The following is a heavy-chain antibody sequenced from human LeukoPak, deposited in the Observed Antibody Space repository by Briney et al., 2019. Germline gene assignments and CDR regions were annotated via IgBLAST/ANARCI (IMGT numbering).Heavy chain of an antibody. V-gene: IGHV3-30*04. CDR2: ILEDGTIQ. J-gene: IGHJ4*02. CDR3: ARVQGGGFRTADF. CDR1: GFTFRNYM. Sequence: PGRSLRLSCAASGFTFRNYMMHWVRQAPGKGLDWVAVILEDGTIQHYADSVKGRFTISRDNSRNTVFLQMNSLRGEDTAIYYCARVQGGGFRTADFWGQETVVTVSS. D-gene: IGHD3-10*01.